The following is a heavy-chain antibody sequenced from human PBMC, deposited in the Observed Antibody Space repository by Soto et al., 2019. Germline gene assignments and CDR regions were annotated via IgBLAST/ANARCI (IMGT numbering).Heavy chain of an antibody. CDR2: TNCKTGVT. V-gene: IGHV1-2*02. CDR3: ARDLGYGDYVEYNYHYGMDV. Sequence: VASVKVSCKASGYSFIAYYIHWVRRAPGQGLEWMGGTNCKTGVTKYAQKFQGRVTVTRDTSISTVYMAVSGPRPDDTAMYYCARDLGYGDYVEYNYHYGMDVWGQGTTVTVSS. J-gene: IGHJ6*02. CDR1: GYSFIAYY. D-gene: IGHD4-17*01.